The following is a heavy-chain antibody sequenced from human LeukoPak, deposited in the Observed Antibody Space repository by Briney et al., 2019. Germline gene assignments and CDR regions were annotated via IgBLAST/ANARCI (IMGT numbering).Heavy chain of an antibody. J-gene: IGHJ4*02. Sequence: SETLSLTCTVSGGSVSSGTYYWTWIRQSPGKGLEWIGYIYYTGSTEYNPSLKSRVSISVDPFKNQFSLELCAVSAADTAMYYCAGAPNTAYFDFWGQGTQATVSS. CDR3: AGAPNTAYFDF. V-gene: IGHV4-61*01. CDR2: IYYTGST. CDR1: GGSVSSGTYY.